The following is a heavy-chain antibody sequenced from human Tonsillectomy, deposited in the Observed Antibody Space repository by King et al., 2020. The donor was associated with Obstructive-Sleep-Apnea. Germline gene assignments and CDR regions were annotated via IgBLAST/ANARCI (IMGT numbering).Heavy chain of an antibody. J-gene: IGHJ4*02. CDR3: AKSIIEVAGSFDY. Sequence: VQLVESGRGLVQPGGSLRLSCVASGFTFSSYTMSWVRQAPGRGLEWVSAMSGRSGETYYADSVKDRFTISRDNSENTLYLQMNSLRPEDTAIYYCAKSIIEVAGSFDYWGQGTLVTVSS. V-gene: IGHV3-23*04. D-gene: IGHD6-19*01. CDR2: MSGRSGET. CDR1: GFTFSSYT.